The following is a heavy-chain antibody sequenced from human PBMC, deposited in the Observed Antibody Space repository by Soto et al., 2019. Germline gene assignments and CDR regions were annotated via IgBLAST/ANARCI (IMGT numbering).Heavy chain of an antibody. D-gene: IGHD3-10*01. J-gene: IGHJ6*02. Sequence: QVQLVESGGGVVKLGRSLRLSGAASGFTFSSYGMHWVRQAPGKGLEWVAVISYDGSNKYYADSVKGRFTISRDNSKNTLYLQMNSLRAEDTAVYYCAKIPPYGSGSYYNYYYYGMDVWGQGTTVNVSS. V-gene: IGHV3-30*18. CDR3: AKIPPYGSGSYYNYYYYGMDV. CDR2: ISYDGSNK. CDR1: GFTFSSYG.